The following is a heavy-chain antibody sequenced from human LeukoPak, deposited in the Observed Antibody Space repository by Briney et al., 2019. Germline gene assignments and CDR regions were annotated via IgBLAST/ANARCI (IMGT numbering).Heavy chain of an antibody. CDR3: ARESRTSRGYSSSWSFDRTPGFNP. Sequence: SETLSLTCAVYGGSFSGYYWSWIRQPPGKGLEWIGEINHSGSTNYNPSLKSRVTIPVDTSKNQFSLKLSSVTAADTAVYYCARESRTSRGYSSSWSFDRTPGFNPWGQGTLVTVSS. CDR1: GGSFSGYY. V-gene: IGHV4-34*01. D-gene: IGHD6-13*01. J-gene: IGHJ5*02. CDR2: INHSGST.